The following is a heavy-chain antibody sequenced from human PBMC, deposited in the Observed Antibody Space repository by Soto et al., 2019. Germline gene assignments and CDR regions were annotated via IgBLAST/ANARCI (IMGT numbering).Heavy chain of an antibody. CDR3: ARDGGKQMFCSPLAH. V-gene: IGHV1-69*12. J-gene: IGHJ4*02. D-gene: IGHD3-9*01. CDR2: IIPFFGTA. Sequence: QVQLGQSGPEVKKPGSSVKVSSKASGDSVRMYGFSWVRQAPGQGLEWMGGIIPFFGTANYAQKFQDRVTITADEPTNTVYLELSNLRHEDTAIYFCARDGGKQMFCSPLAHWGQGGLVTVS. CDR1: GDSVRMYG.